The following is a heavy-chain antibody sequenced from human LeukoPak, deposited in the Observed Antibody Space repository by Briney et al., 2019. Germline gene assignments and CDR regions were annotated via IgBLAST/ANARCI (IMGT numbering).Heavy chain of an antibody. J-gene: IGHJ4*02. Sequence: GGSLRLSCAASGFTFSSYWMSWVRQAPGKGLEWVANIKQDGSEKYYVDSVKGRFTISRDNAKNSLYLQMNSLRAEDTAVYYCAREGDSIAAVLGYWGQGTLVTVSS. CDR2: IKQDGSEK. D-gene: IGHD6-13*01. CDR3: AREGDSIAAVLGY. V-gene: IGHV3-7*01. CDR1: GFTFSSYW.